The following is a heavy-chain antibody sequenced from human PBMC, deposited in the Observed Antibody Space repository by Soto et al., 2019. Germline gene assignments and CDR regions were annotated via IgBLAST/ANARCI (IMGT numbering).Heavy chain of an antibody. CDR3: AKCEARGVNYYGMDV. J-gene: IGHJ6*02. D-gene: IGHD3-10*01. CDR2: ISGSGGST. Sequence: GGSLRLSCAASGFTFSSYAMSWVRQAPGKGLEWVSAISGSGGSTYYADSVKGRFTISRDNSKNTLYLQMNSLRAEDTAVYYCAKCEARGVNYYGMDVWGQGTTVTVSS. V-gene: IGHV3-23*01. CDR1: GFTFSSYA.